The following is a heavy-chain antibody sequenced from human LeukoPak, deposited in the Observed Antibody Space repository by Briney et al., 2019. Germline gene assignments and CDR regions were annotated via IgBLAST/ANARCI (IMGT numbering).Heavy chain of an antibody. D-gene: IGHD6-13*01. CDR3: ARTGYNSSWVQGGYYYYMDV. Sequence: GGSLRLSCAASGFTFSSYSMNWVRQAPGKGLEWVSSISSSSSYIYYADSVKGRFTISRDNAKNSLYLQMNSLRAEDTAVYYCARTGYNSSWVQGGYYYYMDVWGKGTTVTVSS. J-gene: IGHJ6*03. CDR1: GFTFSSYS. V-gene: IGHV3-21*01. CDR2: ISSSSSYI.